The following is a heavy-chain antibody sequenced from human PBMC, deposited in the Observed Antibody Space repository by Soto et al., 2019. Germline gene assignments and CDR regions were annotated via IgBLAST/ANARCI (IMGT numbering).Heavy chain of an antibody. CDR1: GFTFRSYF. V-gene: IGHV3-30*03. CDR2: ISSDGSTK. Sequence: VQLVESGGGVVQPGMSLKLSCAASGFTFRSYFMHWIRQAPGKGLQWVAVISSDGSTKNYADSVKGRFTTSRDDAKKTVYLEMNSLGREDTAVYYCATPRQPTAKIFDYWGQGALVTVSS. J-gene: IGHJ4*02. CDR3: ATPRQPTAKIFDY. D-gene: IGHD2-21*02.